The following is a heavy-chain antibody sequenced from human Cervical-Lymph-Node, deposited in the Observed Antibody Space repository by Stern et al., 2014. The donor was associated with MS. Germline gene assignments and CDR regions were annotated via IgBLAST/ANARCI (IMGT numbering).Heavy chain of an antibody. CDR2: RCSDGSH. V-gene: IGHV3-23*01. J-gene: IGHJ4*02. CDR3: GKDLFYWSADS. D-gene: IGHD3-3*01. CDR1: GFTFKNFS. Sequence: EVQLLESGGGLVQPGGSLRLSCVGSGFTFKNFSMTWVRQAPGKGLEWIAGRCSDGSHHFADSVRGRFSLSRDNSKNTLYLQMDSLRAEDTAVYYCGKDLFYWSADSWGQGSLVTVSS.